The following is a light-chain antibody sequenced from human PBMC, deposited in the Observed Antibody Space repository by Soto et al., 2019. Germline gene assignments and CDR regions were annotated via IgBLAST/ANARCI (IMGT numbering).Light chain of an antibody. V-gene: IGLV2-14*01. Sequence: QSALTQPASVSGSPGQSITISCTGTSSDVGGYNYVSWYQQHPGKAPKLMIYEVINRPSGVSNRFSGSKSGNTASLTISGLQAEDEADYYCTSYTSTSTGVFGGGTQLTVL. CDR1: SSDVGGYNY. CDR3: TSYTSTSTGV. J-gene: IGLJ7*01. CDR2: EVI.